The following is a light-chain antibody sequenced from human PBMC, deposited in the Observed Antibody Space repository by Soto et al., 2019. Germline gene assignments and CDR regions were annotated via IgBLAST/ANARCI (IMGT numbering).Light chain of an antibody. CDR1: QSISSL. CDR3: QQTDSFPFT. V-gene: IGKV1-12*01. CDR2: TAS. Sequence: DIQMTHYPSSVSAAVGDRVTITCRASQSISSLLAWYQQKTWKAPKLLIYTASNFLSGVPSRFRCSGYGTDFALTISRLQAEELATYNCQQTDSFPFTFGPGTKGAIQ. J-gene: IGKJ3*01.